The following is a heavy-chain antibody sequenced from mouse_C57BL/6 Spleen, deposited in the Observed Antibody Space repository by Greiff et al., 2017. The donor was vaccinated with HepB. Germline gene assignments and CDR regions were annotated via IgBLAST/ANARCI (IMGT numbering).Heavy chain of an antibody. J-gene: IGHJ2*01. D-gene: IGHD4-1*01. Sequence: EVQGVESGGGLVQPGGSLSLSCAASGFTFTDYYMSWVRQPPGKALEWLGFIRNKANGYTTEYSASVKGRFTISRDNSQSILYLQMNALRAEDSATYYCARSRTGTLGFDYWGQGTTLTVSS. CDR1: GFTFTDYY. V-gene: IGHV7-3*01. CDR3: ARSRTGTLGFDY. CDR2: IRNKANGYTT.